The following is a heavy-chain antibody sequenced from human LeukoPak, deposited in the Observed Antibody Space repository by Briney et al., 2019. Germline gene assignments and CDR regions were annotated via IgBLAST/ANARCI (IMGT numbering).Heavy chain of an antibody. Sequence: PGGSLRLSCAHSRFTFNKAWMSWVRLAPGKGQEWVGRIKNKGDGGTTDYAARVKGRFTVSRDDSKSTLYLQMNSLKTEDTAVYYCTTSGTPFEYWGQGTLVTVSS. CDR3: TTSGTPFEY. D-gene: IGHD3-10*01. CDR1: RFTFNKAW. J-gene: IGHJ4*02. CDR2: IKNKGDGGTT. V-gene: IGHV3-15*01.